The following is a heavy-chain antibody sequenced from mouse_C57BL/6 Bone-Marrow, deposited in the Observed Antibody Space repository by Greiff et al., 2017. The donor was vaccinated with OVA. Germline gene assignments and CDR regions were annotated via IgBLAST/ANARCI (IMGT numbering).Heavy chain of an antibody. CDR2: INYDGSST. J-gene: IGHJ1*03. V-gene: IGHV5-16*01. D-gene: IGHD2-1*01. CDR3: ARDALRGNYVSWYFDV. Sequence: EVKLVESEGGLVQPGSSMKLSCTASGFTFSDYYMAWVRQVPEKGLEWVANINYDGSSTYYLDSLKSRFIISRDNAKNILYLQMSSLKSEDTATYYCARDALRGNYVSWYFDVWGTGTTVTVSS. CDR1: GFTFSDYY.